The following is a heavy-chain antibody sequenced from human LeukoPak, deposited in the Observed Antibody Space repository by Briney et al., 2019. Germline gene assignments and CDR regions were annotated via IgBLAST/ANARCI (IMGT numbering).Heavy chain of an antibody. CDR2: INPSFGST. D-gene: IGHD4-23*01. CDR3: ARELRSVETPRYNYFDY. J-gene: IGHJ4*02. V-gene: IGHV1-46*01. CDR1: GYTFTDYY. Sequence: ASVKVSCTASGYTFTDYYIHWVRQAPGQGLEWVGIINPSFGSTTYAQSFQGRVAMTRDTSTSTVYMELSSLRSEDTAVYYCARELRSVETPRYNYFDYWGQGTLVTVSS.